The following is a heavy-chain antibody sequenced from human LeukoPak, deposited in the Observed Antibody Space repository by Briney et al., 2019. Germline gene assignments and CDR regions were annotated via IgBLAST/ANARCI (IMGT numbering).Heavy chain of an antibody. Sequence: GGSLKLSCAASGFVFSGFYVHWFRQASGRGLEWVGLIRNKPNSYTTVYAASVKGRFTISRDDSKNTAYLQMNSLKAEDTAVYYCTRQECSGGSCSYVDFWGQGTLVTVSS. D-gene: IGHD2-15*01. CDR3: TRQECSGGSCSYVDF. V-gene: IGHV3-73*01. CDR1: GFVFSGFY. J-gene: IGHJ4*02. CDR2: IRNKPNSYTT.